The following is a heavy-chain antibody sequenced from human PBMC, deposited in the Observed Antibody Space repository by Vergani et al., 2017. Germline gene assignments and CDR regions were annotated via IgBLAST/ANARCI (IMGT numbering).Heavy chain of an antibody. CDR3: ATGAGPFDI. V-gene: IGHV4-59*10. Sequence: QVQLQQWGAGLLKPSETLSLTCSASGAPISYWCWSWLRQPAGKGLEWIGRLCPSGSTNYKPSLKSRVTMSIDTSKNQFSLKLTSVTAADTAVYYCATGAGPFDIWGQGTLVTVSS. J-gene: IGHJ4*02. CDR2: LCPSGST. CDR1: GAPISYWC. D-gene: IGHD7-27*01.